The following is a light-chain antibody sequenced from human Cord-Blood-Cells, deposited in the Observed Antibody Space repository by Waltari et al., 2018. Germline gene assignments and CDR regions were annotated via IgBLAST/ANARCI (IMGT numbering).Light chain of an antibody. CDR1: RSDVGGYNY. CDR2: DVS. J-gene: IGLJ2*01. Sequence: QSALTKPASVSGSPGQSITISCTGTRSDVGGYNYVSWYQQHPGKAPKLMIDDVSNRPSGVSNRFSGSKSGNTASLTISGLQAEDEADYYCSSYTSSSTVVFGGGTKLTVL. V-gene: IGLV2-14*01. CDR3: SSYTSSSTVV.